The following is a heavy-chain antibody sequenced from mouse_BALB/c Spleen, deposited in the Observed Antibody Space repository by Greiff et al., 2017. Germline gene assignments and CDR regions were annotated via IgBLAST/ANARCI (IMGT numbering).Heavy chain of an antibody. CDR2: INPSNGGT. D-gene: IGHD4-1*02. Sequence: QVQLQQSGAELVKPGASVKLSCKASGYTFTSYYMYWVKQRPGQGLEWIGGINPSNGGTNFNEKFKSKATLTVDKSSSTAYMQLSSLTSEDSAVYYCTRSTHWYFDVWGAGTTVTVSS. CDR3: TRSTHWYFDV. CDR1: GYTFTSYY. V-gene: IGHV1S81*02. J-gene: IGHJ1*01.